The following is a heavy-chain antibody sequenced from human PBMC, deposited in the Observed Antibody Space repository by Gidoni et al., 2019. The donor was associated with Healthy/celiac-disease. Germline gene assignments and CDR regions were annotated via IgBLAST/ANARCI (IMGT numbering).Heavy chain of an antibody. J-gene: IGHJ4*02. CDR3: AKASTYYDFWSGYWGPGEWRAFDY. CDR1: GFTFSSYA. Sequence: EVQLLESGGGLVQPGGSLRLSCAASGFTFSSYAMSWVRKAPGKGLEWVSAISGSGGSTYYADSVKGRFTISRDNSKNTLYLQMNSLRAEDTAVYYCAKASTYYDFWSGYWGPGEWRAFDYWGQGTLVTVSS. CDR2: ISGSGGST. V-gene: IGHV3-23*01. D-gene: IGHD3-3*01.